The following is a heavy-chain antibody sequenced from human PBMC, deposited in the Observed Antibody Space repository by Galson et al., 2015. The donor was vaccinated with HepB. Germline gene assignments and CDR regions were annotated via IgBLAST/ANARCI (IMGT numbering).Heavy chain of an antibody. Sequence: SLRLSCAASGFTFSSYSMNWVRQAPGKGLEWVSSISSSSSYIYYADSVKGRFTISRDNAKNSLYLQMNSLRAEDTAVYYCARVGAAASPYYYYYMDVWGKGTTVTVSS. V-gene: IGHV3-21*01. J-gene: IGHJ6*03. D-gene: IGHD6-13*01. CDR2: ISSSSSYI. CDR1: GFTFSSYS. CDR3: ARVGAAASPYYYYYMDV.